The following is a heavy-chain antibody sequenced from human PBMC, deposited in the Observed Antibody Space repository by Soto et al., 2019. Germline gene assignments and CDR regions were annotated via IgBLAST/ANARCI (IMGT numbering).Heavy chain of an antibody. J-gene: IGHJ6*02. Sequence: ASVKVSCKASGGTFSSYAISWVRQAPGQGLEWMGGIIPIFGTANYAQKFQGRVTITADESTSTAYMELSSLRSEDTAVYYCAREEAPYDFWSGYRSMDVWGQVTTVTVSS. D-gene: IGHD3-3*01. CDR1: GGTFSSYA. V-gene: IGHV1-69*13. CDR2: IIPIFGTA. CDR3: AREEAPYDFWSGYRSMDV.